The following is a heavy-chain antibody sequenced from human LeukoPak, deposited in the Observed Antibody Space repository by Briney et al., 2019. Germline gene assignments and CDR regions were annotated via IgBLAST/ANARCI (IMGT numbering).Heavy chain of an antibody. CDR1: GFTFSVYW. D-gene: IGHD3-22*01. V-gene: IGHV3-7*01. CDR3: ARYYDSAGYYVGRFDY. Sequence: GGSLRLSCAVSGFTFSVYWMSWVRQAPGKGLEWVANIKQDGSEKYYVHSVKGRFTISRDNAKNSLYLQMNSLRGEDTAVYYCARYYDSAGYYVGRFDYWGQGTLVTVSS. J-gene: IGHJ4*02. CDR2: IKQDGSEK.